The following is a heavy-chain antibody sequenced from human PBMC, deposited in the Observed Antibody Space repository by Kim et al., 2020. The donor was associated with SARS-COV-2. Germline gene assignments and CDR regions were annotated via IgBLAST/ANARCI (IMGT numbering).Heavy chain of an antibody. V-gene: IGHV1-69*04. CDR3: AREETGVVIGL. CDR2: IA. J-gene: IGHJ5*02. Sequence: IANYAQKFQGRVTITADKSTGTAYMELSSLGSEDTAVYYCAREETGVVIGLWGQGTLVTVSS. D-gene: IGHD3-3*01.